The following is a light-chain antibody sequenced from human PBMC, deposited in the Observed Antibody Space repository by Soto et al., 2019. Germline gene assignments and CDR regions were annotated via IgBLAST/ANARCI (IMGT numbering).Light chain of an antibody. Sequence: QSVLTQPASVSGSPGQSSTISCTGTSSDVGGHNSVAWYQHNPGKAPKLMIHDVSNRPSGVSSRFSGSKSGNTSSLSISWLHAEDEADYYCSSYTSSSTLVFGTGTKLTVL. CDR1: SSDVGGHNS. V-gene: IGLV2-14*01. J-gene: IGLJ1*01. CDR2: DVS. CDR3: SSYTSSSTLV.